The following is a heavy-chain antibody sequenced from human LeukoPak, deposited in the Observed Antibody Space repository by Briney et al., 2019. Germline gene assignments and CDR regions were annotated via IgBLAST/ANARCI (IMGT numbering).Heavy chain of an antibody. V-gene: IGHV2-70*17. CDR3: ARMWEYSGSYYAGGIDY. D-gene: IGHD1-26*01. Sequence: SGPTLVKPTQTLTLTCTFSGFSLSTSGMCVSWIRQPPGKALEWLARIDWDDDKFYSTSLKTRLTISKDTSKNQVVLTMTNMDPVDTATYYCARMWEYSGSYYAGGIDYWGQGTLVTVSS. CDR1: GFSLSTSGMC. CDR2: IDWDDDK. J-gene: IGHJ4*02.